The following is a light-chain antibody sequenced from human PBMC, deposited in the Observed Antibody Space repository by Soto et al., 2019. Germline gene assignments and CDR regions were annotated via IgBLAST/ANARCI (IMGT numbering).Light chain of an antibody. CDR1: QGISNC. J-gene: IGKJ1*01. CDR3: QQTYSSPPGA. Sequence: IQMTQSPSSLSASVGDRVTITCRASQGISNCLNWYQHKPGKAPKVLIXXXXXXQSGAPSRFSGSGSGTDFTLSIGRLQPEDFATYYCQQTYSSPPGAFGQGTKVDIK. V-gene: IGKV1-39*01. CDR2: XXX.